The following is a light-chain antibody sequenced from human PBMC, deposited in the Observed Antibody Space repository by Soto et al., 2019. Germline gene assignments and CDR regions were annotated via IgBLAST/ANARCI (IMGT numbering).Light chain of an antibody. V-gene: IGLV2-8*01. Sequence: QSVLTQPPSASGSPGQSVTISCTGTSSDVGGYNYVSWYQQHPGKAPKLMIYEVSKRPSGVPDRFSGSKSGNTAPLTVSGLQAEDEADYYCTSYAGDTSLGVLGGGTKLTVL. CDR1: SSDVGGYNY. CDR3: TSYAGDTSLGV. CDR2: EVS. J-gene: IGLJ3*02.